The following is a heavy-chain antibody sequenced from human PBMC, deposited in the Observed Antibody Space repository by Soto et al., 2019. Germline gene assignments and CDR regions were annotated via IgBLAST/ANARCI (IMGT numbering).Heavy chain of an antibody. CDR1: GYRFTSYW. J-gene: IGHJ5*01. Sequence: PGESLKISCKGSGYRFTSYWIGWVRQMPGKGLEWMGIIYPGDSDIRYRPSFQGQVNISVDKSTSTAYLQWSSLKASDSAMYYCARQTGTMPRVNWLDSWGQGTLVTVSS. V-gene: IGHV5-51*01. CDR2: IYPGDSDI. D-gene: IGHD4-17*01. CDR3: ARQTGTMPRVNWLDS.